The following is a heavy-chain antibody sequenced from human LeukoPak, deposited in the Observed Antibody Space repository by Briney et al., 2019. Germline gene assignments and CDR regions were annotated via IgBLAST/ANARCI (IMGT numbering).Heavy chain of an antibody. CDR2: ISSNGGST. D-gene: IGHD1-26*01. CDR3: ARLAGGSLYFDY. V-gene: IGHV3-64*01. J-gene: IGHJ4*02. Sequence: PGGSLRLSCAASGFTFSSYAMHWVRQAPGKGLEYVSAISSNGGSTYYANSVKGRFTISRDNSKNTLYLQMGSLRAEDMAVYYCARLAGGSLYFDYWGQGTLVTVSS. CDR1: GFTFSSYA.